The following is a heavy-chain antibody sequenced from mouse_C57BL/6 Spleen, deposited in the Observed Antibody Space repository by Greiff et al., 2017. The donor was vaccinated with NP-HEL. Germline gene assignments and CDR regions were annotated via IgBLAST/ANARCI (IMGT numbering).Heavy chain of an antibody. J-gene: IGHJ4*01. CDR3: ARVHYYAMDY. Sequence: LVESGAELARPGASVKLSCKASGYTFTSYGISWVKQRTGQGLEWIGEIYPRSGNTYYNEKFKGKATLTADKSSSTAYMELRSLTSEDSAVYFCARVHYYAMDYWGQGTSVTVSS. CDR2: IYPRSGNT. V-gene: IGHV1-81*01. CDR1: GYTFTSYG.